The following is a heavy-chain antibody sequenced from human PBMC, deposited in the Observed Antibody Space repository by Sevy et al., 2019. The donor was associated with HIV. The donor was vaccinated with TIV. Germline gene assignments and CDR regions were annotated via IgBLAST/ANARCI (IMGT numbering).Heavy chain of an antibody. CDR3: TRGEYYDSSGPLDY. D-gene: IGHD3-22*01. CDR1: GFTFSSYA. Sequence: GGSLRLSCAASGFTFSSYAMHWVRQAPGKGLEWVAVISYAGSNKYYADSVKGRLTISRDNSKNTLYLQMNSLRAEDTAVYYWTRGEYYDSSGPLDYWGQGTLVTVSS. V-gene: IGHV3-30-3*01. CDR2: ISYAGSNK. J-gene: IGHJ4*02.